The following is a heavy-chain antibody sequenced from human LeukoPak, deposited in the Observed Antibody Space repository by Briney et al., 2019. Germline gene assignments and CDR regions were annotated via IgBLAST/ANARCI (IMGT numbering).Heavy chain of an antibody. D-gene: IGHD3-3*01. Sequence: GGSLRLSCAASGFTFSSYAMSWVRQAPGKGLEWVSAISGSGGSTYYADSVKGRFTISRDNSKNTLYLQMNSLRAEDTAVYYCATNYDFWSGYYEEIKGILDYWGQGTLVTVSS. CDR3: ATNYDFWSGYYEEIKGILDY. V-gene: IGHV3-23*01. CDR1: GFTFSSYA. J-gene: IGHJ4*02. CDR2: ISGSGGST.